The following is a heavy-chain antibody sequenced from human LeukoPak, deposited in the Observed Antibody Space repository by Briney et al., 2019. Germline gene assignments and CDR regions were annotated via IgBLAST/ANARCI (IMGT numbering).Heavy chain of an antibody. V-gene: IGHV4-30-4*08. D-gene: IGHD4-11*01. J-gene: IGHJ3*02. Sequence: PSHTLSLTCTVSGGSISSGDYYWSWIRQHPGQGLAWLGYLYYSGSTYYNPSLKRRVTISVDTSKNQFSLKLSSVTAADTAVYYCASYHSNPHDAFDIWGQGTMVTVSS. CDR1: GGSISSGDYY. CDR2: LYYSGST. CDR3: ASYHSNPHDAFDI.